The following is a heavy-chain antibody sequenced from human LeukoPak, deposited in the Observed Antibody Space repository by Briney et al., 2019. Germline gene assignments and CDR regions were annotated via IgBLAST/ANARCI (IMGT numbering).Heavy chain of an antibody. CDR3: AKAISSYWDSYFDY. J-gene: IGHJ4*02. CDR1: GFSFSRHA. D-gene: IGHD2-8*02. V-gene: IGHV3-23*01. CDR2: ISGSGGTT. Sequence: GGSMSLSCAASGFSFSRHAMNWVRQAPGKGLEWVSAISGSGGTTYYVDSVKGRFTLSRDTSKNTLYLQMNSLRAEDTAVYYCAKAISSYWDSYFDYWGQGTLVTVSS.